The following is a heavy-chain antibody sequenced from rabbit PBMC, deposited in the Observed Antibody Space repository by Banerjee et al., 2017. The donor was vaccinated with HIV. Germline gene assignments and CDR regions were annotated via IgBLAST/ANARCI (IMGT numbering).Heavy chain of an antibody. D-gene: IGHD4-2*01. V-gene: IGHV1S45*01. CDR1: GFSFSSSYW. CDR3: ARSYGGNTFGAFDP. J-gene: IGHJ2*01. CDR2: IYTGGSGST. Sequence: QEQLEESGGDLVKPEGSLTLTCTASGFSFSSSYWMCWVRQAPGKGLEWIGCIYTGGSGSTYYASWAKGRFTISKTSSTTVTLQMTSLTAADTATYFCARSYGGNTFGAFDPWGPGTLVTVS.